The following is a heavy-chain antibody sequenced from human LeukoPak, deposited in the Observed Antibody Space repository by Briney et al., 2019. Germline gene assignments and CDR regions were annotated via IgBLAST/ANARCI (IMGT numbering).Heavy chain of an antibody. CDR1: GYTFTSYY. CDR2: INPSGGST. J-gene: IGHJ6*03. D-gene: IGHD2-2*01. Sequence: ASVKVSCKASGYTFTSYYMHWVRQAPGQGLEWMGIINPSGGSTSYAQKFQGRVTITRDTSTSTVYMELSSLRSEDTAVYYCARCGRGYCSSTSCGGGYYYMDVWGKGTTVTVSS. V-gene: IGHV1-46*01. CDR3: ARCGRGYCSSTSCGGGYYYMDV.